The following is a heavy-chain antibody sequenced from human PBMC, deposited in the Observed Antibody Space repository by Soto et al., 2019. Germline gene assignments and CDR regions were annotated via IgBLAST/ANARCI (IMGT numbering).Heavy chain of an antibody. Sequence: GESLKISCTGSGYSFSTYWIAWVRQMPGKGLEWMGITYPGDSDTRYSPSFQGQVTISADTSTKTAYLQWNSLEASDTAFYFCARSPRSSPYFDYWGQGALVTVSS. CDR1: GYSFSTYW. CDR3: ARSPRSSPYFDY. CDR2: TYPGDSDT. J-gene: IGHJ4*02. D-gene: IGHD6-13*01. V-gene: IGHV5-51*01.